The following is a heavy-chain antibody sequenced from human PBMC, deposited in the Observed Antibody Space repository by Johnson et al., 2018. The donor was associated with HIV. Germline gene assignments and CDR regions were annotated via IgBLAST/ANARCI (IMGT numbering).Heavy chain of an antibody. D-gene: IGHD6-13*01. CDR3: ARGKGAAVGLDAFDI. CDR2: INWNGGRT. V-gene: IGHV3-20*04. CDR1: GFTLSHYW. J-gene: IGHJ3*02. Sequence: VQLVESGGGLVQPGGALRLSCVSSGFTLSHYWMSWVRQAPGKGLEWVSGINWNGGRTGYADSMKGRFTISRDNARNSLYLQMNSLRAEDTALYYCARGKGAAVGLDAFDIWGQGTMVTVSS.